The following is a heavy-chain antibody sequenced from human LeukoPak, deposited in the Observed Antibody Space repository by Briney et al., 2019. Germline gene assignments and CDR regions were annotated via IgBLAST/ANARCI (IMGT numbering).Heavy chain of an antibody. CDR1: GFTVSSNY. CDR2: ISGSGGST. CDR3: AREHSGYDFPGRDYYYMDV. D-gene: IGHD5-12*01. Sequence: SGGSLRLSCAASGFTVSSNYMSWVRQAPGKGLEWVSAISGSGGSTYYADSVKGRFSISRDNSKNTLYLQMNSLRAEDTAVYYCAREHSGYDFPGRDYYYMDVWGKGTTVTVSS. V-gene: IGHV3-23*01. J-gene: IGHJ6*03.